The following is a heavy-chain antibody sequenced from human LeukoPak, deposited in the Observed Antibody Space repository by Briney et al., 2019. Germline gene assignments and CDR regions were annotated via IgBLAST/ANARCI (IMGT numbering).Heavy chain of an antibody. CDR2: MNPNNGNT. D-gene: IGHD1-1*01. V-gene: IGHV1-8*01. CDR1: GYTFTSYD. J-gene: IGHJ6*04. CDR3: ARALAGTAELDV. Sequence: ASVKVSCKASGYTFTSYDIHWVRQATGQGLEWMGRMNPNNGNTGDAQKFQGRVTMTRDPSISTAYTELSSLRSEDTGVYFCARALAGTAELDVWGKGTTVTVSS.